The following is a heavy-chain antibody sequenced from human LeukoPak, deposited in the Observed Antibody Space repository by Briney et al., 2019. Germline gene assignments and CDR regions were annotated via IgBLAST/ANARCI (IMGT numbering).Heavy chain of an antibody. CDR3: ARYHYSHYVAY. Sequence: GGSLRLSCAASGFTVSSNFMSWVRQPPGRGLEWVSFIYSGDSTSYTDSVKGRFTISRDTSKNTPYLQMNSLRAEDTAVYFCARYHYSHYVAYWGQGTLVTVSS. CDR1: GFTVSSNF. D-gene: IGHD4-11*01. J-gene: IGHJ4*02. V-gene: IGHV3-66*01. CDR2: IYSGDST.